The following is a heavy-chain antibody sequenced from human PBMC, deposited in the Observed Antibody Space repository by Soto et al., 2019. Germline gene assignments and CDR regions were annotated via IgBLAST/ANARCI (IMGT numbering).Heavy chain of an antibody. CDR1: GFTFSSDG. CDR3: ARSHRRTWHIIND. V-gene: IGHV3-33*01. CDR2: IWYDGSNK. J-gene: IGHJ4*02. Sequence: QVQLVESGGGVVQPGRSLKLSCTASGFTFSSDGMHWVRQTPGKGLEWVAVIWYDGSNKYFADSVRGRFTISRDNSKNTLYLQLNSLRPEDTAVYYCARSHRRTWHIINDWGQGTLVTVSS.